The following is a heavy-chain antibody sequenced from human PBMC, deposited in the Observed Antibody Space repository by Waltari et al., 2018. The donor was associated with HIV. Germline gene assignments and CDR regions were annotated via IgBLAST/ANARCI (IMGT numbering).Heavy chain of an antibody. J-gene: IGHJ4*02. D-gene: IGHD2-8*01. Sequence: EVQLVQSGAQVTKPGESLKLSCKASGYSFTTYGIGWVRQLPGKGLEWMGIIYPGDSDTRYSPSFQGQVTISADKSISTAYLQWSSLQASYTAMYYCTKGMYANEDYFGYWGQGTLVTVSS. V-gene: IGHV5-51*03. CDR2: IYPGDSDT. CDR1: GYSFTTYG. CDR3: TKGMYANEDYFGY.